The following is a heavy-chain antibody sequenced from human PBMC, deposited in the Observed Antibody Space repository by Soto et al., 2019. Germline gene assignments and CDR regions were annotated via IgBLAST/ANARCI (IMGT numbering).Heavy chain of an antibody. CDR3: ARHGPTIFGVVIRGWFDP. CDR2: IYYSGST. J-gene: IGHJ5*02. CDR1: GGSISSYY. Sequence: SETLSLTCTVSGGSISSYYWSWIRQPPGKGLEWIGYIYYSGSTNYNPSLKSRVTISVDTSKNQFSLKLSSVTAADTAVYYCARHGPTIFGVVIRGWFDPWGQGTLVTVSS. V-gene: IGHV4-59*08. D-gene: IGHD3-3*01.